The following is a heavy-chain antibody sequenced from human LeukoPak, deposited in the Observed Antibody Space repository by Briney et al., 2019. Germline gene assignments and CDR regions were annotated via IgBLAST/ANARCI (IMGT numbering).Heavy chain of an antibody. J-gene: IGHJ6*02. CDR1: GYTFSDYG. CDR3: ARERTTVVTLDYYYGMDV. V-gene: IGHV1-2*02. CDR2: INPNSGGT. D-gene: IGHD4-23*01. Sequence: ASVKVSCKASGYTFSDYGISWVRQAPGQGLEWMGWINPNSGGTKYAQKFQGRLTMTRDTSISTANMELSRLRSDDTAVYYCARERTTVVTLDYYYGMDVWGQGTTVTVSS.